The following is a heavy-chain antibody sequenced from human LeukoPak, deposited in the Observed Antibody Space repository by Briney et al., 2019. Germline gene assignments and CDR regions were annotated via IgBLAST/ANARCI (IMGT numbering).Heavy chain of an antibody. Sequence: SETLSLTCAVYGGSFSGYYWSWIRQPPGKGLEWIGEIKHSGSTNYNPSLKSRVTISVDTSKNQFSLKLSSVTAADTAVYYCARGLRPYSSSSVLGYWGQGTLVTVSS. CDR2: IKHSGST. CDR3: ARGLRPYSSSSVLGY. V-gene: IGHV4-34*01. J-gene: IGHJ4*02. CDR1: GGSFSGYY. D-gene: IGHD6-6*01.